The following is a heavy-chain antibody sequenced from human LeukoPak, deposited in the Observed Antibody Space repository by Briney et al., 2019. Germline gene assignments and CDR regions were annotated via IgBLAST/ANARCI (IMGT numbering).Heavy chain of an antibody. CDR3: ARQGDYDSSGYYPNWFDP. V-gene: IGHV5-51*01. CDR1: AYSFTSYW. CDR2: IYPGDSDT. D-gene: IGHD3-22*01. Sequence: AESLKISSKGSAYSFTSYWIGWVRQMPGNRLEWMAIIYPGDSDTRYSPSFQGQVTISADKSISTAYPQWSSLKASDTAMYYCARQGDYDSSGYYPNWFDPWGQGTLVTVSS. J-gene: IGHJ5*02.